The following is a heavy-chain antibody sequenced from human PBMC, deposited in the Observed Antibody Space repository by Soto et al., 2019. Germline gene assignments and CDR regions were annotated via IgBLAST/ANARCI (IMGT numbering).Heavy chain of an antibody. CDR3: ARNQASRFLEWLLDY. J-gene: IGHJ4*02. CDR1: GFTFSSHS. Sequence: PGGSLRLSCAASGFTFSSHSMSWVRQAPGKGLEWVSVISGRGVDTYYADSVKGRFSISRDNSKYTLYLQMNSLRAEDTALYYCARNQASRFLEWLLDYWGQGTLVTVSS. CDR2: ISGRGVDT. V-gene: IGHV3-23*01. D-gene: IGHD3-3*01.